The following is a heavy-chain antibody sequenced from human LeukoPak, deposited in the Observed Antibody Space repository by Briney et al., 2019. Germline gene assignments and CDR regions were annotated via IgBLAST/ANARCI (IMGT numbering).Heavy chain of an antibody. D-gene: IGHD1-1*01. CDR1: GGHFRGNN. Sequence: SETLSLTCAVSGGHFRGNNWNWIRQPPGKRLKWIGEIHHSGSSNYNPSLKSRVTISVDRSKNQFSLTLQSVTAADTAVYYCATEGAAGTGTQWHPYDMWGQGTMVTVSS. V-gene: IGHV4-34*01. CDR2: IHHSGSS. J-gene: IGHJ3*02. CDR3: ATEGAAGTGTQWHPYDM.